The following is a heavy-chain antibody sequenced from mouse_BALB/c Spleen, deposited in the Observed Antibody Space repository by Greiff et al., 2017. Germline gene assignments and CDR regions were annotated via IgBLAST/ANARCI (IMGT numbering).Heavy chain of an antibody. Sequence: LVEPGASVRISCKASGYTFTSYYIHWVKQRPGQGLEWIGWIYPGNVNTKYNEKFKGKATLTADKSSSTAYMQLSSLTSEDSAVYFCARVGGNYDVWGAGTTVTVSS. CDR2: IYPGNVNT. J-gene: IGHJ1*01. CDR3: ARVGGNYDV. V-gene: IGHV1S56*01. CDR1: GYTFTSYY.